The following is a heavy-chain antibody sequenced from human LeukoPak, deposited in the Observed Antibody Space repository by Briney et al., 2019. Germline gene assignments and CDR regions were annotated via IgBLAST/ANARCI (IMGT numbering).Heavy chain of an antibody. Sequence: GGSLRLSCAASGFTFSDYYMSWIRQAPGKGLEWVSYISSSGSTIYYADSVKGRFTISRDNAKNSLYLQMNSLRAEDTAVYYCARASSRYTSSSYYWGQGTLVTVSS. J-gene: IGHJ4*02. V-gene: IGHV3-11*01. CDR2: ISSSGSTI. CDR1: GFTFSDYY. D-gene: IGHD6-6*01. CDR3: ARASSRYTSSSYY.